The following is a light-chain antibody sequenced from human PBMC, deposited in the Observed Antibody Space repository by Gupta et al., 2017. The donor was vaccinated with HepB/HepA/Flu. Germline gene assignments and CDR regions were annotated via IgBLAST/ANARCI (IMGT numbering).Light chain of an antibody. CDR1: SSNIGSGYN. Sequence: QSVLTQPPSVSGAPGQRVTISCTGSSSNIGSGYNVNWYQQFPGTAPKLLIYENRNRPSGVPDRFSASKSGTSASLAITGLQADDEADYYCQSYDSSLSAWVFGGGTKLTVL. V-gene: IGLV1-40*01. CDR3: QSYDSSLSAWV. CDR2: ENR. J-gene: IGLJ3*02.